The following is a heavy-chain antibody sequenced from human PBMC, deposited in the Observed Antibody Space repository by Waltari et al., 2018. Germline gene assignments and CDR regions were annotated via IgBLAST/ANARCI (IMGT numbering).Heavy chain of an antibody. J-gene: IGHJ4*02. Sequence: EVKLVESGGGLVQPGGSLRLSCAASGFAFKNFAMSWVRQAPGKGLEWVSTITESGDTFYADSVKGRFATSRDNYKNTLSLQMNSLRAEDTAVYYCAKRWAIYYFEYWGQGNLVTVSS. CDR3: AKRWAIYYFEY. CDR2: ITESGDT. CDR1: GFAFKNFA. D-gene: IGHD3-9*01. V-gene: IGHV3-23*04.